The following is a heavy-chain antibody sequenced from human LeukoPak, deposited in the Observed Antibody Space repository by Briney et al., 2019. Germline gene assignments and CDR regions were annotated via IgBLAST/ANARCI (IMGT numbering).Heavy chain of an antibody. CDR3: ARVGWTHALDY. Sequence: KPSETLSLTCTVSGGSISCYYWSWIRQPPGKGLEWIGYIYYSGSTNYNPSLKSRVTISVDTSKNQFSLKLSSVTAADTAVYYCARVGWTHALDYWGQGTLVTVSS. V-gene: IGHV4-59*01. J-gene: IGHJ4*02. D-gene: IGHD2-15*01. CDR1: GGSISCYY. CDR2: IYYSGST.